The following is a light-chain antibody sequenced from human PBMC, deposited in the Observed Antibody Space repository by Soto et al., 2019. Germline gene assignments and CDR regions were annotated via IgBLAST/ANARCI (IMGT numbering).Light chain of an antibody. J-gene: IGLJ1*01. Sequence: QSVLSQPASVTGSPGQSITISCTGTIGDIGSYYRVSWYQQHPGKAPKLIIYEVTDRPAGVSNRSSGSKSGNTVSLTISGLQAEDEAEYYCISATEIKTRACVFGTGTKVTVL. V-gene: IGLV2-14*01. CDR1: IGDIGSYYR. CDR2: EVT. CDR3: ISATEIKTRACV.